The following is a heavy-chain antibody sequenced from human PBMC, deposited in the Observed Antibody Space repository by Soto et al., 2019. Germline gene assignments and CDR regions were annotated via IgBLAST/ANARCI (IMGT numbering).Heavy chain of an antibody. D-gene: IGHD3-10*01. CDR1: GGTFSSYA. V-gene: IGHV1-69*12. J-gene: IGHJ4*02. Sequence: QVQLVQSGAEVKKPGSSVKVSCKASGGTFSSYAISWVRQAPGQGLEWMGGIIPIFGTANYAQKFQGRVTITADESTSTAYMELSSLRSEDTAVYYCARDLIVGDVTTFDYWGQGTLVTVSS. CDR3: ARDLIVGDVTTFDY. CDR2: IIPIFGTA.